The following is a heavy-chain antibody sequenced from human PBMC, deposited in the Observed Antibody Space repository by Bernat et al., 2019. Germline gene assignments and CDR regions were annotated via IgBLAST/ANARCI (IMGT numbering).Heavy chain of an antibody. D-gene: IGHD6-13*01. CDR2: IYYSGST. V-gene: IGHV4-59*08. CDR1: GGSISSYY. Sequence: QVQLQESGPGLVKPSETLSLTCTVSGGSISSYYWSWIRQPPGKGLEWIGYIYYSGSTNYNPSLKSRVTISVDTSKNQFSLKLSSVTAADTAVYYCARLVAGDLIAAAGARPYYYGMDVWGQGTTVTVSS. CDR3: ARLVAGDLIAAAGARPYYYGMDV. J-gene: IGHJ6*02.